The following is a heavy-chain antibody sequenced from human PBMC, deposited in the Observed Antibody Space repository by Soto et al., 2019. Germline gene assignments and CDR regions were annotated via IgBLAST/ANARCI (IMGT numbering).Heavy chain of an antibody. CDR1: GDSVSSNSAA. CDR2: TYYRSKWYN. Sequence: SQTLSLTCAISGDSVSSNSAAWNWIRQSPSRGLEWLGRTYYRSKWYNDYAVSVKSRITINPDTSKNQFSLQLNSVTPEDTAVYYCAREVGLRYFDWPFGGDWFDPWGQGTLVTVSS. CDR3: AREVGLRYFDWPFGGDWFDP. D-gene: IGHD3-9*01. J-gene: IGHJ5*02. V-gene: IGHV6-1*01.